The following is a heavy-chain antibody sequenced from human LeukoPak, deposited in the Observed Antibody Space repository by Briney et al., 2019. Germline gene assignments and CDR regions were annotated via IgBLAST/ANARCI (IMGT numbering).Heavy chain of an antibody. J-gene: IGHJ4*02. CDR2: MNPNSGGT. Sequence: GASVKVSCKASGYPFTTYDINWVRQAPGQGLEWVAWMNPNSGGTVYAQKFQGRVTLARDTSIGTAYMELNSLRSEDTAVYYCARDRSYDFWSGYSTPDYWGQGTLVTVSS. CDR3: ARDRSYDFWSGYSTPDY. D-gene: IGHD3-3*01. CDR1: GYPFTTYD. V-gene: IGHV1-8*01.